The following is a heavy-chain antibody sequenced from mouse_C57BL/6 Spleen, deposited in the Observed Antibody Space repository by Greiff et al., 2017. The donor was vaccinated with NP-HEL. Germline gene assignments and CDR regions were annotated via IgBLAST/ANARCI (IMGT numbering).Heavy chain of an antibody. D-gene: IGHD2-4*01. J-gene: IGHJ4*01. Sequence: QVQLKESGPGLVQPSQSLSITCTVSGFSLTSYGVHWVRQSPGQGLEWLGVIWSGRSTDYNAAFISRMSISKDNSKSQVFFKMNSLQAYDTAIYYCARKRDYYNAMDDWGKGTSVTVAS. CDR2: IWSGRST. V-gene: IGHV2-2*01. CDR1: GFSLTSYG. CDR3: ARKRDYYNAMDD.